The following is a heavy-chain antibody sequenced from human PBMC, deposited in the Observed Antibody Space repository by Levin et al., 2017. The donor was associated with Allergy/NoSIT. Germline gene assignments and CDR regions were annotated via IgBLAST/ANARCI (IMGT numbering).Heavy chain of an antibody. CDR3: VKGFGATVPSGMDV. V-gene: IGHV3-9*01. Sequence: LSLTCAASGFTFDDYAMHWARQPPGKGLWWVSIIDWNSGKIDYADSVRGRFTISRDNAKNSVYLQMNSLRDEDTALYYCVKGFGATVPSGMDVWGPGTTVIVSS. CDR2: IDWNSGKI. J-gene: IGHJ6*02. CDR1: GFTFDDYA. D-gene: IGHD1-26*01.